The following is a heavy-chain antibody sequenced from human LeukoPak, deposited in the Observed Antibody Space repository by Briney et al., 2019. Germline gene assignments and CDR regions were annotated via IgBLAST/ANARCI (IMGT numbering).Heavy chain of an antibody. CDR3: AKAAIDSSGYYLGFFDY. D-gene: IGHD3-22*01. CDR2: ISGSGGST. J-gene: IGHJ4*02. Sequence: GGSLRLSCAASGFTFSSYAMSWVRQAPGKRLEWVSAISGSGGSTYYADSVKGRFTISRDNSKNTLYLQMNSLRAEDTAVYYCAKAAIDSSGYYLGFFDYWGQGTLVTVFS. CDR1: GFTFSSYA. V-gene: IGHV3-23*01.